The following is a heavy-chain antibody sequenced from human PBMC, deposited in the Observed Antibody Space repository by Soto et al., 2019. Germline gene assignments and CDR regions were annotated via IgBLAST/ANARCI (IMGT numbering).Heavy chain of an antibody. CDR1: GYTFTRSG. Sequence: GASVKVSCKASGYTFTRSGISWVRQAPGQGLEWMGWISTYNGDTNYAQTFQGRVTMTTDTSTGTAYMELRSLRSDDTAVYYCARGVGAGSYYNQYNWFDPWGQGTLVTVSS. V-gene: IGHV1-18*01. J-gene: IGHJ5*02. D-gene: IGHD3-10*01. CDR2: ISTYNGDT. CDR3: ARGVGAGSYYNQYNWFDP.